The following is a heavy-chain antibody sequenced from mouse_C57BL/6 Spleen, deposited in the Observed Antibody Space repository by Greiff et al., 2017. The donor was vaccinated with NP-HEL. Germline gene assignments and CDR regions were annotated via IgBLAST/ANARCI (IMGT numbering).Heavy chain of an antibody. CDR3: ARKASYWYFDV. Sequence: QVQLKQPGAELVMPGASVKLSCKASGYTFTSYWMHWVKQRPGQGLEWIGEIDPSDSYTNYNQKFKGKSTLTVDKSSSTAYMQLSSLTSEDSAVYYCARKASYWYFDVWGTVTTVTVSS. CDR1: GYTFTSYW. J-gene: IGHJ1*03. V-gene: IGHV1-69*01. CDR2: IDPSDSYT.